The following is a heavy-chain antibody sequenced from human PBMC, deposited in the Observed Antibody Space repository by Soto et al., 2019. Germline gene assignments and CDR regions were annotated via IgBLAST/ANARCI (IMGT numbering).Heavy chain of an antibody. J-gene: IGHJ4*02. D-gene: IGHD3-3*01. V-gene: IGHV3-33*01. CDR1: GFPFGTYG. CDR3: ARARAGFLESFDV. Sequence: QVQLVESGGGVVQPGRSLRLSCAASGFPFGTYGMHWVRQAPGKGLEWVAVIWHDGSTEYYAVSVEGRFTISRDNSKHTLHLQRNGRRADDTAVYYWARARAGFLESFDVWGRGTLVTVSP. CDR2: IWHDGSTE.